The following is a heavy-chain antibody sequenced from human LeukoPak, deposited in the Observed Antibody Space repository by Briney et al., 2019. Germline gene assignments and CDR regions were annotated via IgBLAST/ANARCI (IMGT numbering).Heavy chain of an antibody. Sequence: QPGGSLRLSCAASGFTFSSYWMHWVRQAPGKGLVWVSRINSDGSNTNYADSVKGRFTISRDNAKNTMYLQMNSLRAEDTAVYYCARDEYCSGGSCYRIWGQGTLVTVSS. CDR3: ARDEYCSGGSCYRI. V-gene: IGHV3-74*01. CDR2: INSDGSNT. D-gene: IGHD2-15*01. CDR1: GFTFSSYW. J-gene: IGHJ4*02.